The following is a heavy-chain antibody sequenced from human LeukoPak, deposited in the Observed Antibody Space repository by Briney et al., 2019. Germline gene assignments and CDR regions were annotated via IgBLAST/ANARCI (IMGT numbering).Heavy chain of an antibody. CDR3: ARLTYWVEMATIFAFDI. CDR1: GGSFSGYY. D-gene: IGHD5-24*01. CDR2: INRSGST. Sequence: SETLSLTCAVYGGSFSGYYWSWIRQPPGKGLEWIGEINRSGSTNYNPSLKSRVTISVDTSKNQFSLKLSSVTAADTAVYYCARLTYWVEMATIFAFDIWGQGTMVTVSS. J-gene: IGHJ3*02. V-gene: IGHV4-34*01.